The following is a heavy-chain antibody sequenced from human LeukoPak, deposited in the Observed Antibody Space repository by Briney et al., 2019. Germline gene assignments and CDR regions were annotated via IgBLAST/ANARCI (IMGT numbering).Heavy chain of an antibody. CDR3: ARDLGLGSLFDY. J-gene: IGHJ4*02. CDR2: IYTSGST. D-gene: IGHD7-27*01. V-gene: IGHV4-61*02. CDR1: GGSFSNGSYY. Sequence: SETLSLTCTVSGGSFSNGSYYWSWLRQPAGMGLEWIGRIYTSGSTNYNPSLKRRVTISVDTSKNQFSLKLSSVTAADTAVYYCARDLGLGSLFDYWGQRTLVTVSS.